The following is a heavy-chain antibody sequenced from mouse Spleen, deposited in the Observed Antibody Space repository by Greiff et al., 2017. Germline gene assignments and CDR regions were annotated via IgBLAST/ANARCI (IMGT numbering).Heavy chain of an antibody. D-gene: IGHD1-2*01. CDR1: GFTFSSYA. Sequence: EVQVVESGGGLVKPGGSLKLSCAASGFTFSSYAMSWVRQTPEKRLEWVATISSGGSYTYYPDSVKGRFTISRDNAKNTLYLQMSSLRSEDTAMYYCARQHYYGPERFAYWGQGTLVTVSA. CDR3: ARQHYYGPERFAY. CDR2: ISSGGSYT. J-gene: IGHJ3*01. V-gene: IGHV5-9-3*01.